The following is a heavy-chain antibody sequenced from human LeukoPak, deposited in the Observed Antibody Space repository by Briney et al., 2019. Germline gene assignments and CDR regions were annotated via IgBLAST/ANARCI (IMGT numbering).Heavy chain of an antibody. CDR1: GESISSDY. V-gene: IGHV4-59*08. CDR3: ASGPGRGGY. Sequence: SETLSLTCTVSGESISSDYWSWIREPPGKGLEWMGYIYYTGRTNYNPSLKSRVTISIDTSKNQFSLELSSVTAADTAVYYCASGPGRGGYWGQGTLVTVSS. D-gene: IGHD3-16*01. J-gene: IGHJ4*02. CDR2: IYYTGRT.